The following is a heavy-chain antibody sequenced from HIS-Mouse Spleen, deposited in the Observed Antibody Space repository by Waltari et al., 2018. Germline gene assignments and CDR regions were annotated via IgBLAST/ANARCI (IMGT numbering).Heavy chain of an antibody. CDR3: AREIPYSSSWYDWYFDL. CDR1: GCSISSSSHY. Sequence: QLQLQESGPGLVQPSETLSLTRPLTGCSISSSSHYWGRILPTPRKGLEWIGSIYYTGSTYYNPSLKSRVTISVDTSKNQFSLKLSSVTAADTAVYYCAREIPYSSSWYDWYFDLWGRGTLVTVSS. D-gene: IGHD6-13*01. V-gene: IGHV4-39*07. J-gene: IGHJ2*01. CDR2: IYYTGST.